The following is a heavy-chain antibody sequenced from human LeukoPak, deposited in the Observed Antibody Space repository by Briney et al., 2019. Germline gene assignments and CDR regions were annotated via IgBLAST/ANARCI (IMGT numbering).Heavy chain of an antibody. CDR3: ARELYDILTGYYGWFDP. V-gene: IGHV4-39*07. CDR2: IYHSGST. J-gene: IGHJ5*02. Sequence: SETPSLTCTVSGGSVSRSPYYWGWIRQPPGKGLEWIGSIYHSGSTYYNPSLKSRVTISVDTSKNQFSLKLSSVTAADTAVYYCARELYDILTGYYGWFDPWGQGTLVTVSS. D-gene: IGHD3-9*01. CDR1: GGSVSRSPYY.